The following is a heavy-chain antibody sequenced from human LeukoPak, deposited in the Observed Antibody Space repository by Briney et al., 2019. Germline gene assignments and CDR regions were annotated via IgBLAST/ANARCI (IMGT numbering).Heavy chain of an antibody. V-gene: IGHV4-4*07. CDR1: GGSISSYY. J-gene: IGHJ5*02. CDR2: IYTSGST. CDR3: ARQPRMVRGVTWFDP. D-gene: IGHD3-10*01. Sequence: TSETLSLTCTVSGGSISSYYWSWIRQPAGKGLEWIGRIYTSGSTNYNPSLKSRVIMSVDTSKNQFSLKLSSVTAADTAVYYCARQPRMVRGVTWFDPWGQGTLVTVSS.